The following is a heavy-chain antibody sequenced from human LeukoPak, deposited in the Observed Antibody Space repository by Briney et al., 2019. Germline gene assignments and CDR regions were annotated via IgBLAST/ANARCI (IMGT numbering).Heavy chain of an antibody. CDR3: ARLYNSEVDDY. CDR2: IYNSGST. Sequence: SETLSLTCTVSGGSISSFYWSWIRQPPGMGLEWMGYIYNSGSTNYNPSLKSRVTISVDTSKNQFSLKLTSVTAADTAVYYCARLYNSEVDDYWGQGTLVTVSS. V-gene: IGHV4-59*08. D-gene: IGHD6-19*01. CDR1: GGSISSFY. J-gene: IGHJ4*02.